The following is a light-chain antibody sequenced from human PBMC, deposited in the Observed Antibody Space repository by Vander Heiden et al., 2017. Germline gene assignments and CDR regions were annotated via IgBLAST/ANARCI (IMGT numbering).Light chain of an antibody. CDR3: QQEDNWPKT. J-gene: IGKJ1*01. V-gene: IGKV3-15*01. Sequence: EIVMTPSPATLSVSPGERVTLSCRASHSVSGKLAWYQQKPGQAPRLLIYGASTRATGVPARFSGSGSGTEFTLTISILHSEDFAIYFCQQEDNWPKTFGQGTKVEIK. CDR2: GAS. CDR1: HSVSGK.